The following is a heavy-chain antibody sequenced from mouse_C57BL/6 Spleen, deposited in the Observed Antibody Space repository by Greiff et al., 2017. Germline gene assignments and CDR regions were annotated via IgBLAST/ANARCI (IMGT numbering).Heavy chain of an antibody. D-gene: IGHD2-3*01. V-gene: IGHV1-50*01. CDR2: IDPSDSYT. CDR1: GYTFTSYW. J-gene: IGHJ2*01. Sequence: QVQLQQPGAELVKPGASVKLSCKASGYTFTSYWMQWVKQRPGQGLEWIGEIDPSDSYTNYNQKFKGKATLTVDTSSSTAYMQLSSLTSEDSAVYYCARKGGKGDGYSFDYSGQGTTLTVSS. CDR3: ARKGGKGDGYSFDY.